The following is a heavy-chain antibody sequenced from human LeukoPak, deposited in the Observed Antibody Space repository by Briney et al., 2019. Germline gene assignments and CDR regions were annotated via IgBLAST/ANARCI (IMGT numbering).Heavy chain of an antibody. J-gene: IGHJ4*02. Sequence: SETLSLTCTVSGGSFSTYYWGWIRQPPGKGLEWIGSIYYSGSTYYNPSLKSRVTISVDTSKNQFSLKLSSVTAADTAVYYCAGPLPSQRGYSGYDPGSPFDYWGQGTLVTVSS. CDR2: IYYSGST. D-gene: IGHD5-12*01. V-gene: IGHV4-39*01. CDR3: AGPLPSQRGYSGYDPGSPFDY. CDR1: GGSFSTYY.